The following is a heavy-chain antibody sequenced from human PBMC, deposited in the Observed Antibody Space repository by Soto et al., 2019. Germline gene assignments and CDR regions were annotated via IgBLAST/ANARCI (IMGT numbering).Heavy chain of an antibody. CDR3: ARQSKYCSSTSCFSDY. CDR1: GGSISSYY. D-gene: IGHD2-2*01. J-gene: IGHJ4*02. V-gene: IGHV4-59*08. Sequence: SETLALTCTVSGGSISSYYWSWIRQPPGKGLEWIGYIYYSGSTNYNPSLKSRVTISIDTSENQFSLKLSSVTAADTAVYYCARQSKYCSSTSCFSDYWGQGTLVTSPQ. CDR2: IYYSGST.